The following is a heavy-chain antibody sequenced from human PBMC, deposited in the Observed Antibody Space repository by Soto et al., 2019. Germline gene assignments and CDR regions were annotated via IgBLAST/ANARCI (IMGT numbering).Heavy chain of an antibody. CDR2: INSDGSST. CDR3: ASLVVPAAMGYYYYYMDV. V-gene: IGHV3-74*01. CDR1: GFTFSSYW. J-gene: IGHJ6*03. D-gene: IGHD2-2*01. Sequence: EVQLVESGGGLVQPGGPLRLSCAASGFTFSSYWMHWVRQAPGKGLVWVSRINSDGSSTSYADSVKGRFTISRDNAKNTLYLQMNSLRAEDTAVYDCASLVVPAAMGYYYYYMDVWGKGTTVTVSS.